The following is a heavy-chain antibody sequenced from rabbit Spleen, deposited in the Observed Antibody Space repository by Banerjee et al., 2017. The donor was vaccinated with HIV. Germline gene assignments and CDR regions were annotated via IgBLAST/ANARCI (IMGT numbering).Heavy chain of an antibody. V-gene: IGHV1S40*01. J-gene: IGHJ4*01. D-gene: IGHD1-1*01. CDR3: AKEGDSSSYNL. CDR1: GFSFSGNYY. CDR2: IYVGSSGST. Sequence: QSLEESGGDLVKPGASLTLTCTASGFSFSGNYYMCWVRQAPGKGLEWIACIYVGSSGSTYYANWAQGRFTISKTSSTTVTLKMTSLTAADTATYFCAKEGDSSSYNLWGQGTLVTVS.